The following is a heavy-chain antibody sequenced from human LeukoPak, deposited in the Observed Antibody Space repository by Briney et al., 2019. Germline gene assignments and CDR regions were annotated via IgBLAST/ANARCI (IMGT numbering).Heavy chain of an antibody. CDR2: ISSSSSYI. J-gene: IGHJ4*02. D-gene: IGHD3-3*01. CDR1: GFTFSSYS. Sequence: GGSLRLSCAASGFTFSSYSMNWVRQAPGKGLEWVSSISSSSSYIYYADSVKGRFSISRDNAKNSLYLQMNSLRAEDTAVYYCARTTYYDLRDFDYWGQGTLVTVSS. V-gene: IGHV3-21*01. CDR3: ARTTYYDLRDFDY.